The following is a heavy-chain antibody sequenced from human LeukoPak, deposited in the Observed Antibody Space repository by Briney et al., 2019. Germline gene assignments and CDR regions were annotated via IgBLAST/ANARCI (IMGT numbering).Heavy chain of an antibody. D-gene: IGHD3-10*01. J-gene: IGHJ4*02. CDR2: IRYDGSNK. CDR3: AKDRAYGPYYFDY. Sequence: GGSLRLSCAASGFTFSSYGMHWVRQAPGKGLEWVAFIRYDGSNKYYADSVKGRFTISRDNSKNTLYLQMNSLRAEDTAVYYCAKDRAYGPYYFDYWGQGTLVTVSS. CDR1: GFTFSSYG. V-gene: IGHV3-30*02.